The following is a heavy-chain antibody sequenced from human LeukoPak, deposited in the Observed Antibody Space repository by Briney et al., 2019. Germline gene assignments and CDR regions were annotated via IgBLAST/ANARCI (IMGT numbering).Heavy chain of an antibody. CDR2: LRGSGATI. Sequence: PGGSLRLSCAASGFTFSDYYMTWIRQAPGKGLEWVSYLRGSGATIYYADSVKGRFTISRDNAKNSLYLQMNSLRVEDTAVYYCARSIRSTVVPIDAFDIWGQGTMVTISS. CDR1: GFTFSDYY. D-gene: IGHD4-23*01. J-gene: IGHJ3*02. V-gene: IGHV3-11*04. CDR3: ARSIRSTVVPIDAFDI.